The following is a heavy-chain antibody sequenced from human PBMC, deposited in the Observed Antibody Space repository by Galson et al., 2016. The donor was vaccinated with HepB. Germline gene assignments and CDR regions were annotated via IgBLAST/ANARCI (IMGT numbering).Heavy chain of an antibody. J-gene: IGHJ4*02. CDR2: IYFGGST. D-gene: IGHD3-10*01. Sequence: ETLFLTCTVSGGSISSTSYYWGGIRQPPGKGLAWIGRIYFGGSTYFNPSLKSRVTISVDTSKNQCSLKLSSVTATDTAVYYCARHGDGEGVGLDDWGQGTLVTVSS. CDR3: ARHGDGEGVGLDD. V-gene: IGHV4-39*01. CDR1: GGSISSTSYY.